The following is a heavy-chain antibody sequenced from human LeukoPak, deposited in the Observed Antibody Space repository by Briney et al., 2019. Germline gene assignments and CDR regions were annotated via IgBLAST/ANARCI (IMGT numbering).Heavy chain of an antibody. J-gene: IGHJ5*02. CDR3: ITDHWEFGESRDP. V-gene: IGHV3-15*01. D-gene: IGHD3-10*01. CDR1: GFTFINAW. CDR2: IKAKTDGGTT. Sequence: PGGSLRLSCTASGFTFINAWMSWVRQAPGKGLEWVGRIKAKTDGGTTDYAAPVKGRFTISRDDSENTLYLQMNSLKIEDTAMYYCITDHWEFGESRDPWGQGTLVTVSS.